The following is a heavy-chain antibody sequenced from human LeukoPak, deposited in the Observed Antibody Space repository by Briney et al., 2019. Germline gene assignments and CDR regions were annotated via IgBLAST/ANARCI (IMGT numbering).Heavy chain of an antibody. D-gene: IGHD3-10*01. CDR3: ATPKGYYYGSGPGYFDY. V-gene: IGHV4-39*07. J-gene: IGHJ4*02. Sequence: SETLSLSCTVSGGSISSYSYYWGWIRQPPGTGLEWIGSIYYSGSTYNNPSLKSRVTISVDTSKNQFSLKLTSVTAADTAVYYCATPKGYYYGSGPGYFDYWGQGTLVTVSS. CDR1: GGSISSYSYY. CDR2: IYYSGST.